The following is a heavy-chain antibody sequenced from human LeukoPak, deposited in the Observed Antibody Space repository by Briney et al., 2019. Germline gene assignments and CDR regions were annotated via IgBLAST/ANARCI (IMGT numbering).Heavy chain of an antibody. D-gene: IGHD4-17*01. V-gene: IGHV3-21*01. Sequence: PGGSLRLSCAASGFTFSSYSMNWVRQAPGKGLEWVSSISSSSSYIYYADSVKGRFTISRDNAKNSLYLQMNSLRAEDTAVYYCARDRINYGEIESDNWFDPWGQGTLVTVSS. CDR2: ISSSSSYI. CDR1: GFTFSSYS. CDR3: ARDRINYGEIESDNWFDP. J-gene: IGHJ5*02.